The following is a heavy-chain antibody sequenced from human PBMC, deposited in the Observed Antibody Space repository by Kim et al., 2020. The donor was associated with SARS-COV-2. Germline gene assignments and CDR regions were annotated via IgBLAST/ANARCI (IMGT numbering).Heavy chain of an antibody. D-gene: IGHD2-15*01. CDR2: IYTSGST. V-gene: IGHV4-61*02. CDR3: ARDGSLGYCSGGSCFLPPTPSRNYGMDV. CDR1: GGSISSGSYY. J-gene: IGHJ6*02. Sequence: SETLSLTCTVSGGSISSGSYYWSWIRQPAGKGLEWIGRIYTSGSTNYNPSLKSRVTISVDTSKNQFSLKLSSVTAADTAVYYCARDGSLGYCSGGSCFLPPTPSRNYGMDVWGQGTTVTVSS.